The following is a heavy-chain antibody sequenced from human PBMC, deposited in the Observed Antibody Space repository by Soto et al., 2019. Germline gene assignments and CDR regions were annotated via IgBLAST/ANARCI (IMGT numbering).Heavy chain of an antibody. CDR2: ISYDGSNK. J-gene: IGHJ6*02. CDR1: GFTFSSYG. V-gene: IGHV3-30*18. D-gene: IGHD3-10*01. Sequence: GGSLRLSCAASGFTFSSYGMHWVRQAPGKGLEWVAVISYDGSNKYYADSVKGRFTISRDNSKNTLYLQMNSLRAEDTAVYYCAKDSVPFAPSGMDVWGQGTTVTVSS. CDR3: AKDSVPFAPSGMDV.